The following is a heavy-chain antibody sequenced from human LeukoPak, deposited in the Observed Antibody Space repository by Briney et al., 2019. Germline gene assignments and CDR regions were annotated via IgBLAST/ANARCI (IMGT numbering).Heavy chain of an antibody. CDR3: AGRYCSGSNCYLRTEY. D-gene: IGHD2-15*01. CDR2: ISGGGERA. Sequence: GGSLRLSCAASGIVFSNTAMNWARQSPGRGLEWVSAISGGGERAFYADSVKGRFTISRDNSKNTLYLQMNSLRAEDTAVYYCAGRYCSGSNCYLRTEYWGQGTLVTVSS. J-gene: IGHJ4*02. V-gene: IGHV3-23*01. CDR1: GIVFSNTA.